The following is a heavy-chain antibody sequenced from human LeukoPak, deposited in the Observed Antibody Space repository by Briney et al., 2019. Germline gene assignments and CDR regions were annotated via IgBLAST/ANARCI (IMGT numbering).Heavy chain of an antibody. J-gene: IGHJ4*02. CDR2: ISANNGNT. CDR1: GYTFTSCG. V-gene: IGHV1-18*01. CDR3: ARDLRGYNYGYSLDF. D-gene: IGHD5-18*01. Sequence: ASVKVSCKASGYTFTSCGISWVRQAPGQGLEWMGWISANNGNTHYARKLQDRVTMTTDTSTTTAYMELRSLRSDDTAVYYCARDLRGYNYGYSLDFWGQGTLVTVSS.